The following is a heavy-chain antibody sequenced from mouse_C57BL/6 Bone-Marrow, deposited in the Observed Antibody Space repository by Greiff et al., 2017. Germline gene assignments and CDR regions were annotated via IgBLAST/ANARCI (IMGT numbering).Heavy chain of an antibody. CDR2: ISSGGSYT. V-gene: IGHV5-6*02. Sequence: DVKLVESGGDLVKPGGSLKLSCAASGFTFSSYGMSWVRQTPDKRLEWVATISSGGSYTYYPDSVKGRFTISRDNAKNTLYLQMSSLKSEDTAMYYCARPGVAYFDYWGQGTTLTVSS. J-gene: IGHJ2*01. CDR3: ARPGVAYFDY. CDR1: GFTFSSYG.